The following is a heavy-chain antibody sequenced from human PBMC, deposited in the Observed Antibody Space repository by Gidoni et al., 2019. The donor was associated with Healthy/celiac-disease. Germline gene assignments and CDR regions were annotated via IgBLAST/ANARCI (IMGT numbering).Heavy chain of an antibody. CDR2: IYPGDSDT. J-gene: IGHJ4*02. CDR3: ARRLGEGSGILGVSFDS. CDR1: GYSFTSYW. V-gene: IGHV5-51*03. D-gene: IGHD3-16*01. Sequence: EVQLVQSGAEVKKPGESLKISCKASGYSFTSYWIAWVRQMPGKGLEWMGIIYPGDSDTTYSPSFQGQVTISADNSISTAYLQWSSLKASDTAMYYCARRLGEGSGILGVSFDSWGQGTLVTVSS.